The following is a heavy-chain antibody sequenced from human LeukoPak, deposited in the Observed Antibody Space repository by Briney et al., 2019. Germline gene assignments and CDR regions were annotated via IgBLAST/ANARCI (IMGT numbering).Heavy chain of an antibody. J-gene: IGHJ6*02. CDR3: ARADCSGGSCYIPFDGMDV. Sequence: SETLSLTCTVSGGSISSYYWSWIRQPPGKGLEWIGYIYYSGSTNYNPSLKSRVTISVDTSKNQFSLKLSSVTAADTAVYYCARADCSGGSCYIPFDGMDVWGQGTTVTVSS. V-gene: IGHV4-59*12. D-gene: IGHD2-15*01. CDR2: IYYSGST. CDR1: GGSISSYY.